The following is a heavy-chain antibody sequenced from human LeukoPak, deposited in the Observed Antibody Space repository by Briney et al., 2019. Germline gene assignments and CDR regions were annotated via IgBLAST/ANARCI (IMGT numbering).Heavy chain of an antibody. D-gene: IGHD3-10*01. V-gene: IGHV3-66*01. CDR3: AREGLYGSGSYYFDY. J-gene: IGHJ4*02. CDR1: GLTVSNNY. CDR2: IFSGGGT. Sequence: GGSLRLSCVVSGLTVSNNYMTWVRQAPGKGLEWVSLIFSGGGTYYADSVKGRFTISRDSAKNTLYLQMNSLRAEDTALYYCAREGLYGSGSYYFDYWGQGTLVTVSS.